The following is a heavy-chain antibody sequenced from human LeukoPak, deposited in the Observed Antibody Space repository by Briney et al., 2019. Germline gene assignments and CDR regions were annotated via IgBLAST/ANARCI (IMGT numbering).Heavy chain of an antibody. V-gene: IGHV3-23*01. Sequence: GGSLRLSCAASGLTFSSYAMSWVRQAPGKGLEWVSAISGSGGSTYYADSVKGRFTISRDNSKNTLYLQMNSLRAEDTAVYYCARAVATRTYFDYWGQGTLVTVSS. CDR3: ARAVATRTYFDY. D-gene: IGHD5-12*01. CDR2: ISGSGGST. CDR1: GLTFSSYA. J-gene: IGHJ4*02.